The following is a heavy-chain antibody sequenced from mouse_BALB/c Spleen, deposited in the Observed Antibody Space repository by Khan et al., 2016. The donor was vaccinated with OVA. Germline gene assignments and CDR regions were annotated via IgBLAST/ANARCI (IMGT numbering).Heavy chain of an antibody. J-gene: IGHJ2*01. CDR1: GFTFSSYG. V-gene: IGHV5-9-3*01. D-gene: IGHD2-3*01. CDR2: ISSGGSFI. Sequence: EVELVESGGGLVKPGGSLKLSCVASGFTFSSYGMSWIRQTPETSLEWVATISSGGSFIYYPDSVKGRFTISRDNAENTLYLQMTSLRSEDTAMYYCTRHEGYYGVCPCFDYWGQGTTLTVSS. CDR3: TRHEGYYGVCPCFDY.